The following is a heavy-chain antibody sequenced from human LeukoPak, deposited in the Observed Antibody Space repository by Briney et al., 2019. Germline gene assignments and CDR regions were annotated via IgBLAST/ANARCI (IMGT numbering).Heavy chain of an antibody. V-gene: IGHV3-53*01. J-gene: IGHJ4*02. D-gene: IGHD3-22*01. Sequence: SGGSLRLSSAASGFTVSSNYMSWVRQAPGKGLEWVSVIYSGGSTYYADSVKGRFTISRDNSKNTLYLQMNSLRAEDTAVYYCASGGDYYDSSGKGDYWGQGTLVTVSS. CDR1: GFTVSSNY. CDR2: IYSGGST. CDR3: ASGGDYYDSSGKGDY.